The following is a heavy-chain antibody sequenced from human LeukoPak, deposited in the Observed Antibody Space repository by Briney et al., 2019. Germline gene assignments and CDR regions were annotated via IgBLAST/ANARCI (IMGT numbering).Heavy chain of an antibody. CDR2: ISSSGGST. V-gene: IGHV3-23*01. D-gene: IGHD6-13*01. CDR1: GFTFSNYA. CDR3: AKRGSSSYFDF. J-gene: IGHJ4*02. Sequence: GGSLRLSCAASGFTFSNYAMTWVRQAPGKGLEWVSAISSSGGSTNYADSVKGRFTISRDNSKSTLYLQMNSLRAEDTAIYYCAKRGSSSYFDFWGQGTLVTVSS.